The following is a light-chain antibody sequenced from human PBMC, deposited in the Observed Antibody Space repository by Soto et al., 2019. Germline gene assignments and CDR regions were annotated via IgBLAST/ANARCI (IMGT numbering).Light chain of an antibody. Sequence: QSALAQPSSVSGSPGQSITISCTGTSTDVGGYNYVSWYQHHPGKGPKLIIYEVSNRPSGVSDRFSGSKSGNKASLIISNLEAEDESDYYCGSYTSTDPLFVFGTGTKVTVL. V-gene: IGLV2-14*01. J-gene: IGLJ1*01. CDR2: EVS. CDR3: GSYTSTDPLFV. CDR1: STDVGGYNY.